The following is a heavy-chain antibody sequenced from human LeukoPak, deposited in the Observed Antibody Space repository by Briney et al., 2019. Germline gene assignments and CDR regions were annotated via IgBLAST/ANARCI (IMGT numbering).Heavy chain of an antibody. J-gene: IGHJ4*02. V-gene: IGHV3-23*05. CDR3: ARPVPDYTRFDF. CDR2: FKSNYNQV. D-gene: IGHD4-11*01. CDR1: GFTFSDYA. Sequence: GGSLRLSCGASGFTFSDYAMNWVRQAPGKGLEWVATFKSNYNQVDYAESVGGRCTSSTDTSKNTAYLQMHRLRVEDTALYYCARPVPDYTRFDFWGQGALVTVSS.